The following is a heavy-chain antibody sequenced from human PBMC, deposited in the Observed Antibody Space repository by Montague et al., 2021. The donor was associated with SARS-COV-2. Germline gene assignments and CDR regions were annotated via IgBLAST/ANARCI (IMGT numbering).Heavy chain of an antibody. Sequence: SETLSLTCTVSGRSISSYYWSWIRQPPGKGLEWIGYIYYSGSTNYNPSLKSRVTISVDTSKNQFSLKLSSVTAADTAVYYCARGMHYYDSSGYYFDYWGQGTLVIVSS. CDR2: IYYSGST. CDR3: ARGMHYYDSSGYYFDY. J-gene: IGHJ4*02. CDR1: GRSISSYY. V-gene: IGHV4-59*01. D-gene: IGHD3-22*01.